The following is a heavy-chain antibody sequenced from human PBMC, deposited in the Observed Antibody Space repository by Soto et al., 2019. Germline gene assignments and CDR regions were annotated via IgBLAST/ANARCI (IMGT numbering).Heavy chain of an antibody. D-gene: IGHD2-15*01. Sequence: SGTLSLTCTVPGGSISSGDYYWSWIRQPPGKGLEGIGYIYYSGSTYYNPSLKSRVTISVDTSKNQFSLKLSSVTAADTAVYYCARSVVTYYFDYWGQGTLVTVSS. V-gene: IGHV4-30-4*01. CDR2: IYYSGST. CDR1: GGSISSGDYY. CDR3: ARSVVTYYFDY. J-gene: IGHJ4*02.